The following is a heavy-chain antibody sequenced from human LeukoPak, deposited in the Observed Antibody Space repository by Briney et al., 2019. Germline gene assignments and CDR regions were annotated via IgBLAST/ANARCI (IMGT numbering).Heavy chain of an antibody. V-gene: IGHV3-48*03. J-gene: IGHJ4*02. Sequence: GGSLRLSCAASGFTFSSYEMNWVRQAPGKGLEWVSYISSSGSTIYYADSVKGRFTISRDNAKNSLYLQMNSLRAEDTALYYCAKDIFATVTTYYFDYWGQGTLVTVSS. CDR2: ISSSGSTI. CDR1: GFTFSSYE. D-gene: IGHD4-17*01. CDR3: AKDIFATVTTYYFDY.